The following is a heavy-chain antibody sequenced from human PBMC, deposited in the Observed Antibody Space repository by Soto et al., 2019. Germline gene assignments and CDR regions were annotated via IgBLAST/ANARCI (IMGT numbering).Heavy chain of an antibody. D-gene: IGHD3-16*01. CDR2: ISGSGRTI. Sequence: QVQLVESGGGLVKHGGSLRLSCAASGIVFSDYMSWVRQAPGKGLEWLSYISGSGRTIYSADSVKGRFTISRDNGTNSLYLQMNKVRAEDTAVYYCARLPFPWGWFDPWGQGTLVTVSS. CDR1: GIVFSDY. J-gene: IGHJ5*02. V-gene: IGHV3-11*01. CDR3: ARLPFPWGWFDP.